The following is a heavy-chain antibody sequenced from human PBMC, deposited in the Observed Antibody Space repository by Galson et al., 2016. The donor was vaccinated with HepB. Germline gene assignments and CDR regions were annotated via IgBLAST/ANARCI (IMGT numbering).Heavy chain of an antibody. CDR3: VRDNFADY. V-gene: IGHV3-23*01. Sequence: SLRLSCAASGFTFSNYPMNWVRQAPGKGLQWVSTIAARSDGSYYEDSVRGRFTISRDNSKNPLSLQMNNLGVEDTALYFCVRDNFADYWGQGTLVTVSS. CDR1: GFTFSNYP. CDR2: IAARSDGS. D-gene: IGHD4-23*01. J-gene: IGHJ4*02.